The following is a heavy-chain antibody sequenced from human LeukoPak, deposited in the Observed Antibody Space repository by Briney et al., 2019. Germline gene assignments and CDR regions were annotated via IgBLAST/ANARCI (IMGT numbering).Heavy chain of an antibody. D-gene: IGHD3-22*01. Sequence: PGGSLSLSCAASGFTVISNYMSWVRQAPGKGLEWVSVIYSGGTTYYADSVKGRFTISRDNSKNTLYLQMNSLRAEDTAVYYCAREVNYYDSLYFQHWGQRSHVSVSS. CDR1: GFTVISNY. V-gene: IGHV3-53*01. J-gene: IGHJ1*01. CDR3: AREVNYYDSLYFQH. CDR2: IYSGGTT.